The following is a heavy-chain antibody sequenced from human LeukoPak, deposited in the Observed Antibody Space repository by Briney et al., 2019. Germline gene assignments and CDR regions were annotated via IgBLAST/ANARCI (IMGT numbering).Heavy chain of an antibody. CDR2: IYYSGST. D-gene: IGHD6-13*01. Sequence: SETLSLTCTVSGGSISSSSYYWGWIRQPPGRGLEWIGSIYYSGSTYYNPSLKSRVTISVDTSKNQFSLKLSSVTAADTAVYYCARHGYSSRYYYMDVWGKGTTVTISS. CDR1: GGSISSSSYY. V-gene: IGHV4-39*01. J-gene: IGHJ6*03. CDR3: ARHGYSSRYYYMDV.